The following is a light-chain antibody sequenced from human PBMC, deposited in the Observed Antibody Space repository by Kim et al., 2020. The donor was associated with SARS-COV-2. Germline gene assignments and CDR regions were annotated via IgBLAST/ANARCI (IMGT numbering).Light chain of an antibody. CDR1: SGHSSYA. V-gene: IGLV4-69*02. Sequence: QLVLTQSPSASASLGGSVKLTCTLSSGHSSYAIAWHQQQPEKGPRYLMNLNSDGSHTKGDGIPDRFSGSSSGAERYLTISSLQSEDEADYYCQTWGTGILVFGGGTQLTVL. J-gene: IGLJ3*02. CDR3: QTWGTGILV. CDR2: LNSDGSH.